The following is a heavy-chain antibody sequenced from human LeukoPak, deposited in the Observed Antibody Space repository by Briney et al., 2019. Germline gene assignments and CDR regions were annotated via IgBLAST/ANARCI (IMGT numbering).Heavy chain of an antibody. CDR3: TTEGSRNLGYCSGGNCYARDAFDI. J-gene: IGHJ3*02. CDR2: IKGKTDGGTT. CDR1: GFTFKNAW. Sequence: PGGSLRLSCAASGFTFKNAWMAWVRQAPGKGLEWVGRIKGKTDGGTTDYAAPVKGRFTISRDDSKNTLYQQMNSLKTEDTGVYYCTTEGSRNLGYCSGGNCYARDAFDIWGQGTMVTVSS. D-gene: IGHD2-15*01. V-gene: IGHV3-15*01.